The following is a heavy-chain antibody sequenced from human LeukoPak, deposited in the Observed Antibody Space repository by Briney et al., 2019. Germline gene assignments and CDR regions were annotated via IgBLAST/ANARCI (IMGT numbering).Heavy chain of an antibody. Sequence: ASVKVSCKASGYTFTGYYMHWVRQAPGQGLEWMGWINPNSGGTNYAQKFQGWVTMTRDTSISTAYMELSRLRSDDTAVYHCARVASHCSGGSCYSFDAFDVWGQGTMVTVSS. CDR1: GYTFTGYY. CDR3: ARVASHCSGGSCYSFDAFDV. D-gene: IGHD2-15*01. CDR2: INPNSGGT. V-gene: IGHV1-2*04. J-gene: IGHJ3*01.